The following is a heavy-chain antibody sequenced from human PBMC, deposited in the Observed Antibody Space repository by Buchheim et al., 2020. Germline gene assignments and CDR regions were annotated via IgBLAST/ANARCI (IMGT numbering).Heavy chain of an antibody. D-gene: IGHD2-15*01. J-gene: IGHJ6*02. Sequence: VQLVESGGGLVKPGGSLRLSCAASGFTFSSYSMHWVRQAPGKGLEWVSSISTTSSYLYYADSVKGRFTISRDNAKNSLYLQMNSLRAEDTAVYCCARDSGILSLPDVWGQGTT. V-gene: IGHV3-21*01. CDR3: ARDSGILSLPDV. CDR1: GFTFSSYS. CDR2: ISTTSSYL.